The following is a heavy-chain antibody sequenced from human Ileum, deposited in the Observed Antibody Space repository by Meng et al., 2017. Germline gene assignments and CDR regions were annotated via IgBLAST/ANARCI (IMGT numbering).Heavy chain of an antibody. V-gene: IGHV3-23*03. CDR1: GFTFSSYG. CDR2: LSGNSNT. D-gene: IGHD3-9*01. Sequence: EVQLLESGGGFVQPGGSLRPSCTASGFTFSSYGMSWVRQAPGKGLEWVSGLSGNSNTYYAESVMGRFAISRDNSKNTLYLQMNSLKAEDTAVYYCARGIGTHGRYYSDYWGQGTLVTVSS. CDR3: ARGIGTHGRYYSDY. J-gene: IGHJ4*02.